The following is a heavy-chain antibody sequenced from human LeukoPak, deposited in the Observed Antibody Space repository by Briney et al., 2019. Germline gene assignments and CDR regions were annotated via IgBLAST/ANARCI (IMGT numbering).Heavy chain of an antibody. CDR3: AKRPPASGWSAMDV. J-gene: IGHJ6*04. Sequence: PGGSLRLSCTASGFTFSSCAMNWVRQAPGKGLEWVSTISGGAGTTYYADSVKGRFTISRDNSENTLHLQMNNLRAEDSALYYCAKRPPASGWSAMDVWGKGTTVTVSS. V-gene: IGHV3-23*01. D-gene: IGHD6-19*01. CDR1: GFTFSSCA. CDR2: ISGGAGTT.